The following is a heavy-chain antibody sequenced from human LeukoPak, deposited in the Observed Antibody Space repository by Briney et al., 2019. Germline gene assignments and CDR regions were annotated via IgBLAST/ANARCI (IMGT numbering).Heavy chain of an antibody. CDR1: GGSISSYY. Sequence: PSETLSLTCTVSGGSISSYYWSWIRQPPGKGLEWIGYIHNTGSTNYNPSLKGRVTISVDTSKNQFSLKLSSVTTADTAVYHCSSGSGYRIENWGQGTPVTVSS. D-gene: IGHD6-13*01. V-gene: IGHV4-59*01. J-gene: IGHJ4*02. CDR2: IHNTGST. CDR3: SSGSGYRIEN.